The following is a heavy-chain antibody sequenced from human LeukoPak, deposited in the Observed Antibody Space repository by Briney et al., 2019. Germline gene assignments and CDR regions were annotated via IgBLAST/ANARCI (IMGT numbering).Heavy chain of an antibody. CDR3: ARDATTAVGWVYMDV. V-gene: IGHV3-48*03. Sequence: PGGSLRLSCAASGFTFSSFEMNWVRQAPGKGLEWLSHISTSGSTKYYANSVKGRFTISRDNAENSVYRQMSSLTAEDTGLYYCARDATTAVGWVYMDVWGKGTTVTISS. CDR1: GFTFSSFE. J-gene: IGHJ6*03. D-gene: IGHD6-13*01. CDR2: ISTSGSTK.